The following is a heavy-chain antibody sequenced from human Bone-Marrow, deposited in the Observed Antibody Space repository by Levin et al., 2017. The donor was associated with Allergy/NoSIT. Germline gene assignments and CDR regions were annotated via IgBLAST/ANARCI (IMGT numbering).Heavy chain of an antibody. Sequence: GESLKISCAASGFDLSDYGMHWVRQVPGKGLEWVANIWFDASNAFYGDSVRGRFTIYRDNSQNTLFLKLNSLRVEDTAVYYCARDYPSYRDSSGVEFDSRGQGTLVTVSS. D-gene: IGHD3-22*01. J-gene: IGHJ4*02. CDR2: IWFDASNA. CDR3: ARDYPSYRDSSGVEFDS. V-gene: IGHV3-33*01. CDR1: GFDLSDYG.